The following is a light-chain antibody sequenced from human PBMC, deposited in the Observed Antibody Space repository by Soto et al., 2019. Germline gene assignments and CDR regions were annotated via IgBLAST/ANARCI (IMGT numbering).Light chain of an antibody. J-gene: IGLJ1*01. V-gene: IGLV2-23*01. CDR1: SSDVGSYNL. CDR3: CSYAGSSTYV. Sequence: QSALTQPASLSGSPGQSITISCTGTSSDVGSYNLVSWYQQHPGKAPKLMIYEGNKWPSGVSNRFSGSKSGNTASLTISGLQAEDEADYYCCSYAGSSTYVFGTGTKVTVL. CDR2: EGN.